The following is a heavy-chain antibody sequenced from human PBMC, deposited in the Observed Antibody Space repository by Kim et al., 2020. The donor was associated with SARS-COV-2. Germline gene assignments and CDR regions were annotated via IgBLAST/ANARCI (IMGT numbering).Heavy chain of an antibody. CDR3: ARDFLWFGELLFSPLCYYGMDV. Sequence: SQTPSLTCAISGDSVSSNSAAWNWIRQSPSRGLEWLGRTYYRSKRYNDYAVSVKSRITINPDTSKNQFSLQLNSVTPEDTAVDYCARDFLWFGELLFSPLCYYGMDVWGQGTAVTVSP. D-gene: IGHD3-10*01. J-gene: IGHJ6*01. CDR1: GDSVSSNSAA. CDR2: TYYRSKRYN. V-gene: IGHV6-1*01.